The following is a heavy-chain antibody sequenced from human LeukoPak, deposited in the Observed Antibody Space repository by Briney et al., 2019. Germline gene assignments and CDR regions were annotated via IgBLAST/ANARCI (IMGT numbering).Heavy chain of an antibody. D-gene: IGHD2-2*01. CDR3: ARLHHADFHCSTTSCYSDAFDI. CDR2: IIPILGIA. J-gene: IGHJ3*02. CDR1: GGTFSSYT. V-gene: IGHV1-69*02. Sequence: ASVKVSCKASGGTFSSYTISWVRQARGQGLEWMGRIIPILGIANYAQKLQGRVTITADKSTSTAYMELSSLRSEDTAVYYCARLHHADFHCSTTSCYSDAFDIWGQGTMVTVSS.